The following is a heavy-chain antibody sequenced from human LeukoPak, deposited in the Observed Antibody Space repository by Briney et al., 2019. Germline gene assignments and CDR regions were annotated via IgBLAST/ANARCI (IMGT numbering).Heavy chain of an antibody. J-gene: IGHJ4*02. D-gene: IGHD6-13*01. Sequence: ASVKVSCKASGYTFTSYDISWVRQAPGQGLEWMGWISAYNGNTNYAQKFQGRVTMTRDTSTSTVYMELSSLRSEDTAVYYCARESIAAAAPDYWGQGTLVTVSS. CDR3: ARESIAAAAPDY. CDR1: GYTFTSYD. CDR2: ISAYNGNT. V-gene: IGHV1-18*01.